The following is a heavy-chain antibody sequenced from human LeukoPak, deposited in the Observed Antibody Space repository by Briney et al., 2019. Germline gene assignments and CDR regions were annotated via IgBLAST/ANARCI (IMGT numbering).Heavy chain of an antibody. CDR3: ARDSGTTGEVKFDP. V-gene: IGHV6-1*01. Sequence: SQTLSLTCAISGDSVSSNSAAWNWIRQSPSRGLEWLGRTYYRSKWYNDYAVSVKSRITIKPDTSKNQFSLQLSSVTAADTAVYYCARDSGTTGEVKFDPWGQGTLVTVSS. D-gene: IGHD1-7*01. CDR1: GDSVSSNSAA. CDR2: TYYRSKWYN. J-gene: IGHJ5*02.